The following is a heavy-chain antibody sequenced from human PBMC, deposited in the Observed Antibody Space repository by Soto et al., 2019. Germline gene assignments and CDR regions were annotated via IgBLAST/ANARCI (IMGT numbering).Heavy chain of an antibody. CDR2: ISYDGSNK. V-gene: IGHV3-30-3*01. CDR3: ARDRIVVVPAAITYYYYGMEV. CDR1: GFTFSSYA. Sequence: GWSLRLSCAASGFTFSSYAMHWVRQAPGKGLEWVAVISYDGSNKYYADSVKGRFTISRDNSKNTLYLQMNSLRAEDTAVYYCARDRIVVVPAAITYYYYGMEVWGEGTKVTVSS. J-gene: IGHJ6*04. D-gene: IGHD2-2*02.